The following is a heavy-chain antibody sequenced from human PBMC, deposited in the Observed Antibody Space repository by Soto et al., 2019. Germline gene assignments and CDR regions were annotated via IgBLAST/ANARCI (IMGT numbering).Heavy chain of an antibody. Sequence: PSETLSLTXHLPGRSLRRSNWWSWVLQPPGKGLEWIGEIYYSGSTNSNPSLKSRVTISVDKSKNQFSLKLSSVTAADTAVFYCARDLGYLRFGGQGTLVTVSS. CDR2: IYYSGST. CDR3: ARDLGYLRF. J-gene: IGHJ4*02. D-gene: IGHD1-1*01. V-gene: IGHV4-4*02. CDR1: GRSLRRSNW.